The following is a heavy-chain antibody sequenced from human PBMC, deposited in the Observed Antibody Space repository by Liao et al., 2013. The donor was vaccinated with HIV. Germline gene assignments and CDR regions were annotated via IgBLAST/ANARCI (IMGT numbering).Heavy chain of an antibody. CDR1: GGSISSYY. Sequence: QVHLQESGPGLVKPSETLSLTCTVSGGSISSYYWSWLRQSAGKGLEWIGRIHPTGNTNYNPSLKSRVSISVDSSTNRFSLKLSSVTAADTAVYYCATSPYYYDSSGFFYWGQGTLVTVSS. CDR3: ATSPYYYDSSGFFY. J-gene: IGHJ4*02. D-gene: IGHD3-22*01. CDR2: IHPTGNT. V-gene: IGHV4-4*07.